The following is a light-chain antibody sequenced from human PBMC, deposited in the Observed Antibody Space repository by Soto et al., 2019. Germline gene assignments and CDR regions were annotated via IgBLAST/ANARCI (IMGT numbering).Light chain of an antibody. CDR1: QSVSSY. J-gene: IGKJ2*01. Sequence: EIVLTQSPATLSLSPGERATLSCRASQSVSSYLAWYQQKPGQAPRLLIYDASNRATGIPARFSGSGSGTXXXXXXXXXXPEXXXXXXXXXRSNWPRTFGQGTKLEIK. CDR3: XXRSNWPRT. CDR2: DAS. V-gene: IGKV3-11*01.